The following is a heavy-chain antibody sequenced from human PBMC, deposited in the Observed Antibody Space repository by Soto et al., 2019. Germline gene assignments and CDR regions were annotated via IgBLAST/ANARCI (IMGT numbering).Heavy chain of an antibody. Sequence: GGSLRLSCEASGFTFSDCAMSWVRQAPGKGLEWVSGISGTGRSTFYADSVKDRFTISRDNSKNTVYLQMTSLRAEDTAVYYCAKGNTSGWYFFDYWGQGTLVTVSS. CDR3: AKGNTSGWYFFDY. V-gene: IGHV3-23*01. CDR2: ISGTGRST. D-gene: IGHD6-19*01. J-gene: IGHJ4*02. CDR1: GFTFSDCA.